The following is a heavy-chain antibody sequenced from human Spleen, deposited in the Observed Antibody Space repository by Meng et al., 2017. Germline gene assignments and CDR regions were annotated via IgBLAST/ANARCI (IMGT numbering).Heavy chain of an antibody. J-gene: IGHJ6*02. Sequence: GESLKISCEGSGYSFTYYWIGWVRQMPGKGLEWMGIIYPDDSDTRYSPSFQGQVTISVDKSISTAYLQWSSLKASDTAMYYCARRDYWYNYGMDVWGQGTTVTVSS. CDR2: IYPDDSDT. V-gene: IGHV5-51*01. CDR1: GYSFTYYW. CDR3: ARRDYWYNYGMDV.